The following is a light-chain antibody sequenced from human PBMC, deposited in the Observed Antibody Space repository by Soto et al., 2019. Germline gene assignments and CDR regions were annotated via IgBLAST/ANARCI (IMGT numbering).Light chain of an antibody. J-gene: IGKJ1*01. CDR2: AAS. CDR1: QGISNY. CDR3: QKYNSAST. Sequence: DIQMTQSPSSLSASVGDRVTITCRVSQGISNYLAWYQQKPGKVPKLLIYAASTLQSGVPSRFSGSGSGTDFTLTISSLQPEDVATYYCQKYNSASTFGQGTKVEIK. V-gene: IGKV1-27*01.